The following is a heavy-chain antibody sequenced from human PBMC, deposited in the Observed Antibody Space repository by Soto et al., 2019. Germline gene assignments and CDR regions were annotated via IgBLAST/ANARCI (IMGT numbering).Heavy chain of an antibody. J-gene: IGHJ4*02. CDR2: INPLPTSGST. CDR1: GYIFTNYY. Sequence: QVQLVQSGAEVKKPGASVKVSCKASGYIFTNYYIHWVRQAPGQGLEWMAIINPLPTSGSTNYAQKFQGRVTVTRDTSTSTVYLELSSLRSDDTAVYYCARDLAAAAYWGQGNLVTVSS. D-gene: IGHD6-13*01. V-gene: IGHV1-46*01. CDR3: ARDLAAAAY.